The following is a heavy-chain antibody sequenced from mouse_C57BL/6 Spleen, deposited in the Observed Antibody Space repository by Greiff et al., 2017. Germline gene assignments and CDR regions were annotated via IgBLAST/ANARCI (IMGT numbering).Heavy chain of an antibody. CDR3: ARWGPERFDY. J-gene: IGHJ2*01. CDR2: IDPSDSYT. V-gene: IGHV1-50*01. CDR1: GYTFTSYW. Sequence: QVQLQQPGAELVKPGASVKLSCKASGYTFTSYWMQWVKQRPGQGLEWIGEIDPSDSYTNYNQKFKGKATLTVDTSSSTAYMQLSSLTSEDSAVYYCARWGPERFDYWGKGTTLTVSS.